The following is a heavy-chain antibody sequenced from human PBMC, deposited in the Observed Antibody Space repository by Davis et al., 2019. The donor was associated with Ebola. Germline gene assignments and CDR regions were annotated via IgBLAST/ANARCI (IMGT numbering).Heavy chain of an antibody. CDR3: ARVFPAPITMIVVVNDAFDI. Sequence: SETLSLTCAVYGGSFSGYYWSWIRQPPGKGLEWIGEINHSGSTNYNPSLKSRVTISVDTSKNQFSLKLSSVTAADTAVYYCARVFPAPITMIVVVNDAFDIWGQGTMVTVSS. D-gene: IGHD3-22*01. CDR1: GGSFSGYY. CDR2: INHSGST. V-gene: IGHV4-34*01. J-gene: IGHJ3*02.